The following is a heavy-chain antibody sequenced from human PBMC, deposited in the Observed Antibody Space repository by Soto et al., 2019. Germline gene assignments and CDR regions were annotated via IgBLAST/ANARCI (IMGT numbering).Heavy chain of an antibody. Sequence: SETLSLTCTVSGGSVSSGSYYWSWIRQPPGKGLEWIGYIYNSGSTYYNPSLKSRVTISVDTSKNQFSLKLSSVTAADTAVYYCARGPKLRYFDWLPYTHNWFDPWGQGTLVTVSS. CDR1: GGSVSSGSYY. D-gene: IGHD3-9*01. V-gene: IGHV4-61*01. J-gene: IGHJ5*02. CDR2: IYNSGST. CDR3: ARGPKLRYFDWLPYTHNWFDP.